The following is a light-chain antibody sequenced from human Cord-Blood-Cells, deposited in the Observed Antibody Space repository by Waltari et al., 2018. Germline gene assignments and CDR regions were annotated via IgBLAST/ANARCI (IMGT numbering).Light chain of an antibody. CDR1: QSVLYSSNNKNY. Sequence: DIVMTQSPDSLAVSLGERAPIHCKSSQSVLYSSNNKNYLAWYQQKPGQPPKLLIYWASTRESGVPDRFSGSGSGTDFTLTISSLQAEDVAVYYSQQYYSTPRTFGQGTKVEIK. CDR2: WAS. V-gene: IGKV4-1*01. CDR3: QQYYSTPRT. J-gene: IGKJ1*01.